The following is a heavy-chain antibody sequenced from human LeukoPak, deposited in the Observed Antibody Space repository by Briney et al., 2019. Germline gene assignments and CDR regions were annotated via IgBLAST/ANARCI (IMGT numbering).Heavy chain of an antibody. Sequence: PSEALSLTCSVSGGSISGAYWAWVRQPAGKGLEWIGRIYATGDTNYNPSLKSRVTMSADRSKNQFSLKLTSVTAADTAVYYCARGVYINMNWLYFDYWGQGALVTVSS. V-gene: IGHV4-4*07. D-gene: IGHD5/OR15-5a*01. CDR2: IYATGDT. J-gene: IGHJ4*02. CDR1: GGSISGAY. CDR3: ARGVYINMNWLYFDY.